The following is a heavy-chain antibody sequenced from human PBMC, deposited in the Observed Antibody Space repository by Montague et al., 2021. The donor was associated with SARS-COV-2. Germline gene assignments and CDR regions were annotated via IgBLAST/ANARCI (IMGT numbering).Heavy chain of an antibody. Sequence: SLRLSCAASGFRFTSYAMRWVRQAPGKGLEWVAAISNNGSKQNYTDSVKGRFTISRDNSKNTLYLQMDSLRAEDTAVYYCAKDRVVHSDRNLDYWGQGTLVSVSS. CDR1: GFRFTSYA. CDR2: ISNNGSKQ. J-gene: IGHJ4*02. V-gene: IGHV3-23*01. D-gene: IGHD2-2*01. CDR3: AKDRVVHSDRNLDY.